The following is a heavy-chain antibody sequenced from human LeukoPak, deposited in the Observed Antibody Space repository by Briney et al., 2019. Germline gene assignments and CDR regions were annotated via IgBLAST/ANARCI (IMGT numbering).Heavy chain of an antibody. D-gene: IGHD5-18*01. J-gene: IGHJ4*02. CDR2: INPNSGGT. CDR1: GYTFTGYY. V-gene: IGHV1-2*02. Sequence: GASVKVSCKASGYTFTGYYMHWVRQAPGQGLEWMGWINPNSGGTNYAQKFQGRVTMTRDTSISTAYMELSRLRSDDTAVYYCARGPLRVDTAMVSGLGDYWVRGTLVTVSS. CDR3: ARGPLRVDTAMVSGLGDY.